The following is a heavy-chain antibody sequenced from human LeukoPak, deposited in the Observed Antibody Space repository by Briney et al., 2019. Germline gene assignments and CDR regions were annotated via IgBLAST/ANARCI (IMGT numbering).Heavy chain of an antibody. CDR1: GFTVTSSY. J-gene: IGHJ4*02. Sequence: GGSLRLSCAASGFTVTSSYMNWVRQAPGKGLEWVSIVYSDGTTYYADSVKGRFTISRDNAKNSLYLQMNSLRAEDTAVYYCASVGGSDYWGQGTLVTVSS. V-gene: IGHV3-66*01. D-gene: IGHD1-26*01. CDR2: VYSDGTT. CDR3: ASVGGSDY.